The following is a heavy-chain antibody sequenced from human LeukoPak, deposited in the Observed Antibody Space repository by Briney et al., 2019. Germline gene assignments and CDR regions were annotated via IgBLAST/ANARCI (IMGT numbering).Heavy chain of an antibody. CDR2: ISYDGSNK. D-gene: IGHD6-13*01. J-gene: IGHJ4*02. CDR1: GFTFSSYA. V-gene: IGHV3-30-3*01. CDR3: ARGDIEAAGTDY. Sequence: GGSLRLSCAASGFTFSSYAMHWVRQAPGKGLEWVAVISYDGSNKYYADSVKGRFTISRDNSKNTLYLQMNSLRAEDTAVYYCARGDIEAAGTDYWGQGTLVTVSS.